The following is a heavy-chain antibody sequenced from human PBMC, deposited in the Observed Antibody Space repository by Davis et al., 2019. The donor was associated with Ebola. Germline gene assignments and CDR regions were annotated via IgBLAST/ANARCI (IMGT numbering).Heavy chain of an antibody. Sequence: ASVKVSCKVSGYTLTELSMHWVRQAPGKGLEWMGGFDPEDGETIYAQKFQGRVTMTEDTSTDTAYMELSSLRSEDTAVYYCATGSAAGPPYYYYYYMDVWGKGTTVTVSS. J-gene: IGHJ6*03. V-gene: IGHV1-24*01. CDR2: FDPEDGET. CDR1: GYTLTELS. D-gene: IGHD6-13*01. CDR3: ATGSAAGPPYYYYYYMDV.